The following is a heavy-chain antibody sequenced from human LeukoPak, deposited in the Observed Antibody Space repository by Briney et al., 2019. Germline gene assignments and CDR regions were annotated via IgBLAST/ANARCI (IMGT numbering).Heavy chain of an antibody. Sequence: PGGSLRLSCAASGFTFSSYWMSWGRRAPGPGLEWVANIKKDGSGKYYVDSVKGRFTISRDNAKNSLYLQMNSLRAEHTAVYYCAREWLGYSYGTRTPYFDYWGQGTLVTVSS. D-gene: IGHD5-18*01. J-gene: IGHJ4*02. V-gene: IGHV3-7*01. CDR3: AREWLGYSYGTRTPYFDY. CDR1: GFTFSSYW. CDR2: IKKDGSGK.